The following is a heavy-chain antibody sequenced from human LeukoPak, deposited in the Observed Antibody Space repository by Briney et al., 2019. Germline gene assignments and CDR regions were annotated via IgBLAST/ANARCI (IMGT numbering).Heavy chain of an antibody. V-gene: IGHV4-34*01. J-gene: IGHJ4*02. CDR1: GFTFSSYE. D-gene: IGHD2-15*01. CDR3: ARGDYCSGGSCYSPPFDY. Sequence: PGGSLRLSCAASGFTFSSYEMNWVRQPPGKGLEWIGEINHSGSTNYNPSLKSRVTISVDTSKNQFSLKLSSVTAADTAVYYCARGDYCSGGSCYSPPFDYWGQGTLVTVSS. CDR2: INHSGST.